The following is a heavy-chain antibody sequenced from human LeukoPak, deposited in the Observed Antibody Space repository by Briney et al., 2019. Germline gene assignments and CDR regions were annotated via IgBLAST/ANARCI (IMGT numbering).Heavy chain of an antibody. CDR3: ARQGVEYYYDSSGCDY. V-gene: IGHV4-59*08. D-gene: IGHD3-22*01. Sequence: SETLSLTCTVSGGSISNYYWSWIRQPPGKGLEGIGNIYYSGRTNYNPSLKSRVTISVDTSKNQFSLKLSSVTAADTAVYYCARQGVEYYYDSSGCDYWGQGTLVTVSS. CDR2: IYYSGRT. CDR1: GGSISNYY. J-gene: IGHJ4*02.